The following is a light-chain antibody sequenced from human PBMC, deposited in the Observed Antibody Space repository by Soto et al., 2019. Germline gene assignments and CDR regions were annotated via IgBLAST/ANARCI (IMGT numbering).Light chain of an antibody. J-gene: IGLJ1*01. CDR1: SSDVGGYNY. CDR3: CSYTSSGVYV. Sequence: QSALTQPASVSGSPGQSITISCTGTSSDVGGYNYVSWYQQHPGKAPKLMIYEVSNRPSGVSNRFSGSKSGNTASLTISGLQAEDEADYYCCSYTSSGVYVFGTGTKVTVL. V-gene: IGLV2-14*01. CDR2: EVS.